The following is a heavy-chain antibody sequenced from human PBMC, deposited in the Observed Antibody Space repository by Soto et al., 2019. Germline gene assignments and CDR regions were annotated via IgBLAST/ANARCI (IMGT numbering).Heavy chain of an antibody. CDR1: GYTFTSYY. CDR3: ARDREDTAMVTRVHYYYGMDV. J-gene: IGHJ6*02. D-gene: IGHD5-18*01. CDR2: INPSGGST. Sequence: ASVKVSCKASGYTFTSYYMHWVRQAPGQGLGWMGIINPSGGSTSYAQKFQGRVTMTRDTSTSTVYMELSSLRSEDTAVYYCARDREDTAMVTRVHYYYGMDVWGQGTTVTVSS. V-gene: IGHV1-46*01.